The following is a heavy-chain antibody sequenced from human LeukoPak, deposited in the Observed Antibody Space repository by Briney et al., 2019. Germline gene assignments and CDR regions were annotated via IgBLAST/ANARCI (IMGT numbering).Heavy chain of an antibody. Sequence: PGGSLRLSCAASGFTFSSYGMHWVRQAPGKGLEWVAVISYDGSNQYYADSVKGRFTISRDNSKNTLYLQMNSLRAEDTAGYYCAKDSRIMITFGGVIAIDYWGEGTMVTVCS. CDR3: AKDSRIMITFGGVIAIDY. V-gene: IGHV3-30*18. D-gene: IGHD3-16*02. J-gene: IGHJ4*02. CDR1: GFTFSSYG. CDR2: ISYDGSNQ.